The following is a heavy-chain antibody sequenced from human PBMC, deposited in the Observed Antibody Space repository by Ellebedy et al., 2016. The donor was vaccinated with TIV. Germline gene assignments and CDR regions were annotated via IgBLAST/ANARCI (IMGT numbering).Heavy chain of an antibody. Sequence: GESLKISXAASGFTFSSYGMHWVRQAPGKGLEWVAVISYDGSNKYYADSVKGRFTISRDNSKNTLYLQMNSLRAEDTAVYYCAKGRAVGGYWGQGTLVTVSS. CDR1: GFTFSSYG. V-gene: IGHV3-30*18. CDR2: ISYDGSNK. J-gene: IGHJ4*02. D-gene: IGHD1-26*01. CDR3: AKGRAVGGY.